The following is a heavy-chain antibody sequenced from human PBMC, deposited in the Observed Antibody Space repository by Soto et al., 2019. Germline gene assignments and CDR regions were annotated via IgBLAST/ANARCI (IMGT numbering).Heavy chain of an antibody. CDR3: ARVFWSGYANYGMDV. V-gene: IGHV3-48*03. Sequence: EVQLVESGGGLVQPGGSLRLSCAASGFTFSSYEMNWVRQAPGKGLEWVSYISSSGSTIYYADSVKGRFTISRDNAKNSLYLQMNSLRAEDTAVYYCARVFWSGYANYGMDVWGQGTTVTVSS. J-gene: IGHJ6*02. CDR2: ISSSGSTI. CDR1: GFTFSSYE. D-gene: IGHD3-3*01.